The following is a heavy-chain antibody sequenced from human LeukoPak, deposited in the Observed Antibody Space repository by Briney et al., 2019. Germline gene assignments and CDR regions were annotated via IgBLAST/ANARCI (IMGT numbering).Heavy chain of an antibody. D-gene: IGHD1-1*01. Sequence: SETLSLTCAVYGGSFSGYYWSWIRQPPGKGLEWIGEINHSGSTNYNPSLKSRVTISVDTSKNQFSLKLSSVTAADTAVYYCARGRTTGTTFPFDYWGQGTLVTVSS. J-gene: IGHJ4*02. V-gene: IGHV4-34*01. CDR1: GGSFSGYY. CDR2: INHSGST. CDR3: ARGRTTGTTFPFDY.